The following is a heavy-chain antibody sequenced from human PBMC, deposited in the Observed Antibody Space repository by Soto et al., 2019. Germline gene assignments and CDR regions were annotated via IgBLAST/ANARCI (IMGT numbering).Heavy chain of an antibody. V-gene: IGHV4-59*01. CDR3: ARQAVYYDSSGYLDY. D-gene: IGHD3-22*01. J-gene: IGHJ4*02. Sequence: SETLSLTCTVSGGSISSYYWTWIRQPPGKGLEWIGYIYYRGSTNYNPSLKSRVTISVDTSKNQFSLRLSSVTAADTAVYYCARQAVYYDSSGYLDYWGQGTLVTVSS. CDR1: GGSISSYY. CDR2: IYYRGST.